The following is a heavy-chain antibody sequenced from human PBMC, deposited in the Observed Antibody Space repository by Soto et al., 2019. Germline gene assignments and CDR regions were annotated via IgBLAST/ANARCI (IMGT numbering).Heavy chain of an antibody. CDR1: GGSISSSSYY. CDR2: IYYSGST. D-gene: IGHD6-13*01. CDR3: ARIRMAAAGTDWFDP. V-gene: IGHV4-39*01. J-gene: IGHJ5*02. Sequence: PSETLSLTCTVSGGSISSSSYYWGWIRQPPGKGLEWIGSIYYSGSTYYNPSLKSRVTISVDTSKNQFSLKLSSVTAADTAVYYCARIRMAAAGTDWFDPWGQGTLVTVSS.